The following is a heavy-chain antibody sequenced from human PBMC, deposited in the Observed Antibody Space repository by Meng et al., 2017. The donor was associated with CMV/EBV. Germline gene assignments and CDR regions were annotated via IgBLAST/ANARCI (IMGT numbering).Heavy chain of an antibody. V-gene: IGHV1-69*05. CDR3: ARGLRYSSSRLFQHDY. Sequence: SVKVSCKASGGIFSSYAISWVRQAPGQGLEWMGGIIPIFGTANYAQKFQGRVTITTDESTSTAYMELSSLRSEDTAMYYCARGLRYSSSRLFQHDYWGQGTLVTVSS. D-gene: IGHD6-13*01. CDR1: GGIFSSYA. CDR2: IIPIFGTA. J-gene: IGHJ4*02.